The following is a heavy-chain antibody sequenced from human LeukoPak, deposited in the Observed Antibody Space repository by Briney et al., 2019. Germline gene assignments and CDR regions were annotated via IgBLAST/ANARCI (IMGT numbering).Heavy chain of an antibody. V-gene: IGHV3-21*03. CDR2: ITGTGSQMDDI. Sequence: GGSLRLACAASGFKFSVYRMNWVRQAPGSGLEWVSRITGTGSQMDDIDYADSVRGRFTISRDNAKDSLFLEMRGLRVEDAGIYFCARETGFADAFDFWGRGTLVAVSS. CDR1: GFKFSVYR. CDR3: ARETGFADAFDF. J-gene: IGHJ3*01.